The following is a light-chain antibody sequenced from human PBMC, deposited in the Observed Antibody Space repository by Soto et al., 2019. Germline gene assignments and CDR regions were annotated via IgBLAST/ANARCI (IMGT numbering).Light chain of an antibody. CDR1: SSDVAGYNY. Sequence: QSALTQPASVSGSPGQSIAVSCTGTSSDVAGYNYVSWYQQHPGKAPKLMIFEVSNRPSGVSDRFSGSKSGSTASLTISGLQAEDEADYYCSSYSSSSTYVFGTGTKLTVL. V-gene: IGLV2-14*01. CDR3: SSYSSSSTYV. J-gene: IGLJ1*01. CDR2: EVS.